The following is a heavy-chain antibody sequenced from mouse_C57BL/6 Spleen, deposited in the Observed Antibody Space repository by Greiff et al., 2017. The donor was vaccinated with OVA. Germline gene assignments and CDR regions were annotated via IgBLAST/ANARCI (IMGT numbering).Heavy chain of an antibody. J-gene: IGHJ3*01. V-gene: IGHV10-1*01. CDR2: IRSKSNNYAT. CDR1: GFSFNTYA. Sequence: EVHLVESGGGLVQPKGSLKLSCAASGFSFNTYAMNWVRQAPGKGLEWVARIRSKSNNYATYYADSVKDRFTISRDDSESMLYLQMNNLKTEDTAMYYCVRPHYDYDRGFAYWGQGTLVTVSA. CDR3: VRPHYDYDRGFAY. D-gene: IGHD2-4*01.